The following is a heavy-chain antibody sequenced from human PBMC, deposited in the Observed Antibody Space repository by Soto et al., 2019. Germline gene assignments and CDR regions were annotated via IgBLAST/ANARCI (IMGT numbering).Heavy chain of an antibody. J-gene: IGHJ4*02. Sequence: VKFSCKASGYTFTTLVITWGRQATGQGLEWMGWMNPDSGSTGYEQKFQGRVTMTRDTSVSKAYLERSSRTPGETPWNYCTRARRGCGGDFDYWGQGTLVTVSS. CDR3: TRARRGCGGDFDY. D-gene: IGHD2-21*01. CDR2: MNPDSGST. V-gene: IGHV1-8*01. CDR1: GYTFTTLV.